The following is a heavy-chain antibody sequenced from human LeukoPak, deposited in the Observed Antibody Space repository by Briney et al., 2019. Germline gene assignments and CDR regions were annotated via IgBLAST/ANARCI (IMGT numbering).Heavy chain of an antibody. CDR1: GYTFTSYG. V-gene: IGHV1-18*01. Sequence: SGKVSCKPFGYTFTSYGISWVRQAPGQGLEGVGWISAYNGNTNYAQKLQGRVTMTTDTSTSTAYMELRSRRSDDTAVYYCASKVDYGGKILDYWGQGTLVTVSS. CDR3: ASKVDYGGKILDY. J-gene: IGHJ4*02. D-gene: IGHD4-23*01. CDR2: ISAYNGNT.